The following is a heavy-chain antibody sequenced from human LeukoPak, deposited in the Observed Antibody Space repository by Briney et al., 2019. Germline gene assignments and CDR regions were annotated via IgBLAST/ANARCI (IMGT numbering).Heavy chain of an antibody. CDR1: GYTFTSYD. J-gene: IGHJ3*02. CDR3: ARDKGYCSGGSCSDAFDI. D-gene: IGHD2-15*01. CDR2: MNPNSGNT. Sequence: ASVKVSCKASGYTFTSYDINWVRQATGQGLEWMGWMNPNSGNTGYAQKLQGRVTMTTDTSTSTAYMELRSLRSDDTAVYYCARDKGYCSGGSCSDAFDIWGQGTMVTVSS. V-gene: IGHV1-8*02.